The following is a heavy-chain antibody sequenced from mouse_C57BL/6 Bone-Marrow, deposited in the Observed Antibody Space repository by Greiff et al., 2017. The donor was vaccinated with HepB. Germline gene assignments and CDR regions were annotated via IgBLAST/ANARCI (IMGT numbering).Heavy chain of an antibody. Sequence: DVKLVESGGGLVQSGRSLRLSCATSGFTFSDFYMEWVRQAPGKGLEWIAASRNKANDYTTEYSASVKGRFIVSRDTSQSILYLQMNALRAEDTAIYYCARDADSSGLYAMDYWGQGTSVTVSS. J-gene: IGHJ4*01. CDR1: GFTFSDFY. D-gene: IGHD3-2*02. CDR3: ARDADSSGLYAMDY. CDR2: SRNKANDYTT. V-gene: IGHV7-1*01.